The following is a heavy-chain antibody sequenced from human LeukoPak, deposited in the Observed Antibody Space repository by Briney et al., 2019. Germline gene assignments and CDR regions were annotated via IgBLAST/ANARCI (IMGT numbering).Heavy chain of an antibody. CDR2: ISAYNFKT. CDR1: GYTFTSYG. CDR3: ARMDDDYSPFGY. D-gene: IGHD4-11*01. V-gene: IGHV1-18*01. J-gene: IGHJ4*02. Sequence: ASVKVSCSTSGYTFTSYGISWVRQAPGQGLEWMGWISAYNFKTNYAQKLQGRISLTTDTPTSTAHMELRSLRSDDTAVYYCARMDDDYSPFGYWGQGTLVTVSS.